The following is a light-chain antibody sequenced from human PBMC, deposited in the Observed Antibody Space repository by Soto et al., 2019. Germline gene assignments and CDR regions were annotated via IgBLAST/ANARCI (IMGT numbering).Light chain of an antibody. CDR3: SSYAGSNNLV. CDR1: SSDVGGYNY. V-gene: IGLV2-8*01. Sequence: QSVLTQPPSPSGSPGQSVTISCTGTSSDVGGYNYVSWYQQHPGKAPKLMIYEVSKRPSGVPDRFSGSKSGNTASLTVSGLQAEDEADYYCSSYAGSNNLVFGGGTQLTVL. CDR2: EVS. J-gene: IGLJ2*01.